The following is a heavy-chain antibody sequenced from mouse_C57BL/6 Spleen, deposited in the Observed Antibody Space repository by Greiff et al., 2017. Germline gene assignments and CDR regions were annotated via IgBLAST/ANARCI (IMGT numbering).Heavy chain of an antibody. CDR2: IDPETGGT. CDR3: TSGYGSSSFAY. V-gene: IGHV1-15*01. Sequence: QVQLQQSGAELVRPGASVTLSCKASGYTFTDYEMHWVKQTPVHGLEWIGAIDPETGGTAYNQKFKGKAILTADKSSSTAYMELRSLTSEDSAVYYCTSGYGSSSFAYWGQGTLVTVSA. CDR1: GYTFTDYE. J-gene: IGHJ3*01. D-gene: IGHD1-1*01.